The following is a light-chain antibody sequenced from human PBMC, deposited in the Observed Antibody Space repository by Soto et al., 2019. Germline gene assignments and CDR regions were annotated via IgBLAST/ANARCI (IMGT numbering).Light chain of an antibody. V-gene: IGKV1-5*01. CDR2: DAS. J-gene: IGKJ1*01. CDR1: QSISSW. Sequence: DIQMTQSPSTLSASVGDRVTITCRASQSISSWLAWYQQKPGKAPKLLIYDASSLESGVPSRFSGSGSGTEFTLTISSLPPDDFAIYYCQQYNSIRRTFGQGTKVEIK. CDR3: QQYNSIRRT.